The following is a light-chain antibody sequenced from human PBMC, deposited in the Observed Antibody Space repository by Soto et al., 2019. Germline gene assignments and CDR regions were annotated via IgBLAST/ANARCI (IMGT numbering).Light chain of an antibody. CDR3: HHYNNCPRWT. CDR1: QSINNV. J-gene: IGKJ1*01. CDR2: EVS. Sequence: QLTQSPSTRSASVGDRVTITCRASQSINNVSAWDQHKPGKAPKFLISEVSTLGRGVPSRFSGSGAGAECTLTTTGPHCEDIAVYYCHHYNNCPRWTFGQGPRWIS. V-gene: IGKV1-5*01.